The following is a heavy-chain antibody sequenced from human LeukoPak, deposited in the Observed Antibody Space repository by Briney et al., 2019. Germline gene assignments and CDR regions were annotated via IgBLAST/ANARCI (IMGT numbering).Heavy chain of an antibody. CDR1: GGSISSSDYY. CDR2: VYYSGAA. Sequence: SETLSLTCTVSGGSISSSDYYWGWIRQPPGKGLEWVGSVYYSGAAYYTPSLKSRVTISIDTSKNQFSLRLSSVTAADTAVYYCARKEQWLPHDAFDIWGQGTMVTVSS. D-gene: IGHD6-19*01. J-gene: IGHJ3*02. V-gene: IGHV4-39*01. CDR3: ARKEQWLPHDAFDI.